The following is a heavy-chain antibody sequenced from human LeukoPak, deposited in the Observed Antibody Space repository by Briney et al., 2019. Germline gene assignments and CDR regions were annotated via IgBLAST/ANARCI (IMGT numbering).Heavy chain of an antibody. CDR3: AKWGRVAGIDY. J-gene: IGHJ4*02. CDR1: GGSISSYY. V-gene: IGHV4-4*07. CDR2: IYTSGST. D-gene: IGHD6-19*01. Sequence: ASETLSLTCTVSGGSISSYYWSWIRQPAGKGLEWIGRIYTSGSTNYNPSLKSRVTMSVDTSKNQFSLKLSSVTAADTAVYYCAKWGRVAGIDYWGQGTLVTVSS.